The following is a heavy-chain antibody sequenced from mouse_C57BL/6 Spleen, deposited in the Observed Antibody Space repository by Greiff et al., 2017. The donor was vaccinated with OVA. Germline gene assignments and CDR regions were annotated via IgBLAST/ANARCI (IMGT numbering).Heavy chain of an antibody. J-gene: IGHJ1*03. CDR3: TRGTPGSSYWYFDV. V-gene: IGHV5-9-1*02. CDR1: GFTFSSYA. D-gene: IGHD1-1*01. CDR2: ISSGGDYI. Sequence: EVKVVESGEGLVKPGGSLKLSCAASGFTFSSYAMSWVRQTPEKRLEWVAYISSGGDYIYYADTVKGRFTISRDNARNTLYLQMSSLKSEDTAMYYCTRGTPGSSYWYFDVWGTGTTVTVSS.